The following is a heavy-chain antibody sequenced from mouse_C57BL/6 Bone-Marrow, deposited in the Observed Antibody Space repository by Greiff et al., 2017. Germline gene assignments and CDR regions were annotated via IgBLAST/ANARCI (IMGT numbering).Heavy chain of an antibody. CDR3: AGWGYDYDPAWFAY. D-gene: IGHD2-4*01. V-gene: IGHV1-54*01. CDR1: GYAFTNYL. Sequence: QVQLQQSGAELVRPGTSVKVSCKASGYAFTNYLIEWVKQRPGQGLEWIGVINPGSGGTKYNEKFKGKATLTADKSSSTAYMQLSSLTSEDSAVYFFAGWGYDYDPAWFAYWGQGTLVTVSA. CDR2: INPGSGGT. J-gene: IGHJ3*01.